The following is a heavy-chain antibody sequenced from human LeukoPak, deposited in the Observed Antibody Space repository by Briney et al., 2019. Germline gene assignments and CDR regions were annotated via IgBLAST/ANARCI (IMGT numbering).Heavy chain of an antibody. V-gene: IGHV4-59*12. J-gene: IGHJ6*03. Sequence: PSETLSLTCTVSGGSISSYYWSWIRQPPGKGLEWIGYIYYSGSTNYNPSLKSRVTISVDTSKNQFSLKLSSVTAADTAVYYCASASSGGYRHYYYYMDVWGKGTTVTVSS. CDR3: ASASSGGYRHYYYYMDV. D-gene: IGHD1-26*01. CDR1: GGSISSYY. CDR2: IYYSGST.